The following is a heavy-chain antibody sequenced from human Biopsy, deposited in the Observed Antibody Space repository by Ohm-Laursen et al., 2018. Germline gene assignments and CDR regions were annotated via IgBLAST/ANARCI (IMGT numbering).Heavy chain of an antibody. D-gene: IGHD3-10*01. J-gene: IGHJ5*02. Sequence: SVKVSCKVIGGTFSASGISWVRLAPGHGLEFVGGIIPIFQTTHYAQSFQGRVTIVADKSTSTAYMELSSLRSDDTAIYYCATVRGLVWFGELIAWGQGSLVTVSS. CDR1: GGTFSASG. CDR2: IIPIFQTT. CDR3: ATVRGLVWFGELIA. V-gene: IGHV1-69*06.